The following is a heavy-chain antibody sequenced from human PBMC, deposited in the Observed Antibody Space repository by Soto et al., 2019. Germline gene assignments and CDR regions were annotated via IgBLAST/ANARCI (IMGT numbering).Heavy chain of an antibody. D-gene: IGHD3-10*01. J-gene: IGHJ4*02. CDR1: GGSISSGGYY. V-gene: IGHV4-31*03. Sequence: PSETLSLTCTVSGGSISSGGYYWSWIRQHPGKGLEWIGYIYYSGSTYYNPSLKSRVTMSVDTSKNQFSLKLSSVTAADTAVYYCARTYYYGSGSYYTDPYFDYWGQGTLVTVSS. CDR3: ARTYYYGSGSYYTDPYFDY. CDR2: IYYSGST.